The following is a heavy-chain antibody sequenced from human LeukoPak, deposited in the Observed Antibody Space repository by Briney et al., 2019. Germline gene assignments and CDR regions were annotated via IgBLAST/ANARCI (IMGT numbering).Heavy chain of an antibody. D-gene: IGHD3-22*01. Sequence: PETLSLTCAVYGGSFSGYYWSWIRQPPGKGLEWIGEINHSGSTNYNPSLKSRVTISVDTSKNQFSLKLSSVTAADTAVYYCARTPDYYDSSGYYRYFDYWGQGTLVTVSS. CDR2: INHSGST. CDR1: GGSFSGYY. V-gene: IGHV4-34*01. CDR3: ARTPDYYDSSGYYRYFDY. J-gene: IGHJ4*02.